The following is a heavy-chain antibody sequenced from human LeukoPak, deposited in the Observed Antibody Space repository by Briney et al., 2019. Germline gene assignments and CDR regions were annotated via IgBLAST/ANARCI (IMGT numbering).Heavy chain of an antibody. V-gene: IGHV1-69*05. J-gene: IGHJ5*02. Sequence: AVTVSYKPSGGTFNSYAISWVRQAPGQGLEWMGGIIPISGTANYAQKFQGRVTITTDESTSTAYMELSSLRSEDTAVYYCARASITILGTEFDPWGQGTLVTVSS. CDR2: IIPISGTA. CDR1: GGTFNSYA. CDR3: ARASITILGTEFDP. D-gene: IGHD3-3*01.